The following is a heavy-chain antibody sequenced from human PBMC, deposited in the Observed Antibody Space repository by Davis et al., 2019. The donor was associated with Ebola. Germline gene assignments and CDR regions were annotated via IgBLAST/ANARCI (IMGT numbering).Heavy chain of an antibody. V-gene: IGHV4-59*08. CDR3: ARHAKDYYDSSGYIKWVTYFDY. Sequence: PGGSLRLSCTVSGGSISSYYWSWIRQPPGKGLEWIGYIYYSGSTNYNPSLKSRVTISVDTSKNQFSLKLSSVTAADTAVYYCARHAKDYYDSSGYIKWVTYFDYWGQGTLVTVSS. CDR2: IYYSGST. J-gene: IGHJ4*02. D-gene: IGHD3-22*01. CDR1: GGSISSYY.